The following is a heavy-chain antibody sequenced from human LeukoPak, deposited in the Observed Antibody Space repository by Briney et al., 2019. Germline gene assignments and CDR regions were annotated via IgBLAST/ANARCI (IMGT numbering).Heavy chain of an antibody. D-gene: IGHD4-17*01. V-gene: IGHV4-34*01. CDR3: ARGPLLNTVNTPYFDY. Sequence: SETLSLTCAVYGGSFSGYYWSWIRQTPGKGLEWIGEINHSGSTNYNPSLKSRVTISTDTSKSQFSLRVTSVTAADTAVYYCARGPLLNTVNTPYFDYWGQGQLVTVSS. CDR2: INHSGST. J-gene: IGHJ4*02. CDR1: GGSFSGYY.